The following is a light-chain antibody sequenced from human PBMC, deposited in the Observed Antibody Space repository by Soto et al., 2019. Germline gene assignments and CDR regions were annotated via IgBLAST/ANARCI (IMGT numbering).Light chain of an antibody. CDR2: GAS. CDR3: QQYNNWPAVT. Sequence: EIVMTQSPATLSVSPGERATLSCWASQSVRINLAWYQQKPGQAPSLLIYGASTRATGCPARFSGSGSGTEFTLTINSLQSEDSAMDYCQQYNNWPAVTFGGGTKVDIK. CDR1: QSVRIN. J-gene: IGKJ4*01. V-gene: IGKV3-15*01.